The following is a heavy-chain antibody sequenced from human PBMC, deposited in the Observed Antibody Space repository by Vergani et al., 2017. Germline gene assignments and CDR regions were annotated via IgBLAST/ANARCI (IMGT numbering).Heavy chain of an antibody. D-gene: IGHD3-22*01. Sequence: QVQLQESGPGLVKPSETLSLTCTVSGGSISSYYWSWTRQPPGKGLEWIGYIYYSGSTYYNPSLKSRVTISVDTSKNQFSLKLSSVTAADTAVYYCARHGSLDYYDSRVGLYAFDIWGQGTMVTVSS. J-gene: IGHJ3*02. CDR1: GGSISSYY. CDR3: ARHGSLDYYDSRVGLYAFDI. V-gene: IGHV4-59*04. CDR2: IYYSGST.